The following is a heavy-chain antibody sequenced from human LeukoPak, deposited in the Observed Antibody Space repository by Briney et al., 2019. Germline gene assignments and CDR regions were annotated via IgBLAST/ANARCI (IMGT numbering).Heavy chain of an antibody. CDR3: ARDVGYSSGFFFDY. V-gene: IGHV4-39*07. CDR2: IYYSGST. Sequence: SETLSLTCTVSGGSISSSSYYWGWVRQPPGKGLEWIGSIYYSGSTYYNPSLKSRVTISVDTSKNQFSLKLSSVTAADTAVYYCARDVGYSSGFFFDYWGQGTLVTVSS. J-gene: IGHJ4*02. CDR1: GGSISSSSYY. D-gene: IGHD6-19*01.